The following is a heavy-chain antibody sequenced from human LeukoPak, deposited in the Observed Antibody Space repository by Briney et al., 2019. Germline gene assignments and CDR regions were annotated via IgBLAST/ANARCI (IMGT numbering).Heavy chain of an antibody. CDR1: GFTFDNYA. D-gene: IGHD3-10*02. J-gene: IGHJ3*02. CDR3: AKCSAGYYNDAFDI. CDR2: ISGGGAKR. V-gene: IGHV3-23*01. Sequence: GGSLRLSCTASGFTFDNYAMNWVRQAPGKGLEWVSYISGGGAKRHYSDSVKGRFTISRDNPKNTLYLQINNLRAEDTAMYYCAKCSAGYYNDAFDIWGRGTMVTVSS.